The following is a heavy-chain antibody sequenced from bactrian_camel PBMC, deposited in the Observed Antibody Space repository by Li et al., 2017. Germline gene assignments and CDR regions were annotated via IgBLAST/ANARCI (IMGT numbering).Heavy chain of an antibody. CDR2: VRSEGSSS. V-gene: IGHV3S31*01. Sequence: VQLVESGGGLVQPGGSLRLSCLASGFTFSSYDMAWVRQAPEKGLEWVATVRSEGSSSELGDSVKGRFAISRDNANNTLYLQMNSLTPEDTAMYYCAAKAKTWRPCPRPMDGEVFSSYGQGTQVTVS. J-gene: IGHJ4*01. D-gene: IGHD1*01. CDR1: GFTFSSYD.